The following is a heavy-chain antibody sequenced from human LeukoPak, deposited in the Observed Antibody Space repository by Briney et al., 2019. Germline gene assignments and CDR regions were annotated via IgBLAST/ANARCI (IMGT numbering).Heavy chain of an antibody. CDR1: GFTFSSYS. CDR3: ARFAHYAASYGMDV. CDR2: ISSSSSYI. J-gene: IGHJ6*02. D-gene: IGHD3-16*01. Sequence: AGGSLRLSCAASGFTFSSYSMNWVRQAPGKGLEWVSSISSSSSYIYYADSVKGRFTISRDNAKNSLYLQMNSLRAEDTAVYYCARFAHYAASYGMDVWGQGTTVTVSS. V-gene: IGHV3-21*01.